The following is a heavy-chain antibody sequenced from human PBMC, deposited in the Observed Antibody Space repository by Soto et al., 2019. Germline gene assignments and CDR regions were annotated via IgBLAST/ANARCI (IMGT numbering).Heavy chain of an antibody. V-gene: IGHV3-48*02. J-gene: IGHJ6*02. CDR3: ARAENYYYAMDV. CDR2: ISSSSSTI. CDR1: GFTYSTYG. Sequence: PGGSLRLSCAASGFTYSTYGMNWVRQAPGTGLEWISYISSSSSTIYYTDSVKGRFTISRGNAKNSLYLQINGLRDEGTAVYYCARAENYYYAMDVWGQGTTVTVSS.